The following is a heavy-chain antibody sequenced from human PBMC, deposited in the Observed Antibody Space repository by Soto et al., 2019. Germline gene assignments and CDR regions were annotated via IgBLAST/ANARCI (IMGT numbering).Heavy chain of an antibody. CDR2: VYQTGSI. CDR1: GDSISSGFY. J-gene: IGHJ4*02. V-gene: IGHV4-38-2*01. Sequence: NPSETLSLTCAVSGDSISSGFYWTWIRQPPGKGLEWIGSVYQTGSIHYNPSLKSRVTISVDTSKNQFSLKMISVTASDTAVFYCAKIADFDYWGPGTLVTVSS. CDR3: AKIADFDY.